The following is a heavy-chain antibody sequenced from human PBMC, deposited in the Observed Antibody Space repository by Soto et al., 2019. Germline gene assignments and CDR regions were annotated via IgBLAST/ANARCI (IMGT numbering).Heavy chain of an antibody. D-gene: IGHD3-10*01. Sequence: EVQLVESGGGLIPPGGSLRLSCAASGFSFSSYWMHWVRQAPGKGLVWVSRIKSDGSSTDYADAVKGRCTISRDNANNTLYLQMNSLRAEDTAVYFCAKREGTTYGLLHWGQGNLVTVSS. CDR2: IKSDGSST. J-gene: IGHJ4*02. CDR1: GFSFSSYW. V-gene: IGHV3-74*01. CDR3: AKREGTTYGLLH.